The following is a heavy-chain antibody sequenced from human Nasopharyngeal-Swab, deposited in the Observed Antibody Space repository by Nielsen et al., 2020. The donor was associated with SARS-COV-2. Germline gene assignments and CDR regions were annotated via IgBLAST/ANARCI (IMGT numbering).Heavy chain of an antibody. D-gene: IGHD5-18*01. CDR1: GGSISSSDL. Sequence: SETLSLTCAVSGGSISSSDLWSWVRQPPGKGLEWIGEMDHSGGSDYNPSLRSRVTISLDKSRNQFSLMLTSVTAADTAVYYCARFGFNSGDPPFDYWGQGTLVTVSS. CDR2: MDHSGGS. V-gene: IGHV4-4*02. J-gene: IGHJ4*02. CDR3: ARFGFNSGDPPFDY.